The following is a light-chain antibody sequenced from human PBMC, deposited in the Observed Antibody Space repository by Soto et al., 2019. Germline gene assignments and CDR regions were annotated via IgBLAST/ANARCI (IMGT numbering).Light chain of an antibody. CDR2: GAS. CDR1: QSVSSSY. Sequence: EIVLTQSPGTLSLSPGERATLSCRASQSVSSSYLAWYQQKPGQAPRLLIYGASSRATGIPDRFSGSGSGTDFTLTISRLETEDFAVYYCKQYCISPMYTFVQGTNLEIK. V-gene: IGKV3-20*01. J-gene: IGKJ2*01. CDR3: KQYCISPMYT.